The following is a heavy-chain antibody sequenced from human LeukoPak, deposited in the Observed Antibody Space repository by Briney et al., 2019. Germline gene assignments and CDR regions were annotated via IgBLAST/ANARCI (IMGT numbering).Heavy chain of an antibody. CDR1: GYTFTGYY. J-gene: IGHJ4*02. CDR3: AGSYSSSWDRPPHY. CDR2: INSDSGGT. Sequence: CASVKVSCKASGYTFTGYYIYWVRQAPGQGPQWMGWINSDSGGTKYAQKFQGRVTMTTETSISTANMELSRLTSDDTAVYYCAGSYSSSWDRPPHYWGQGTLVTVSS. D-gene: IGHD6-13*01. V-gene: IGHV1-2*02.